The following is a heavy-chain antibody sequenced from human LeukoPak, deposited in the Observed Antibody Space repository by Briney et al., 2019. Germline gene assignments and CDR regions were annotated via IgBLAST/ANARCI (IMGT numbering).Heavy chain of an antibody. CDR2: VDPEDGET. V-gene: IGHV1-69-2*01. CDR3: ATDSDFWSGYLLAY. D-gene: IGHD3-3*01. CDR1: GYTFTDYY. Sequence: ASVKISCKVSGYTFTDYYMHWVQQAPGKGLEWMGLVDPEDGETIYAEKFQGRVTITADTSTDTAYMELSSLRSEDTAVYYCATDSDFWSGYLLAYWGQGNLVTVSS. J-gene: IGHJ4*02.